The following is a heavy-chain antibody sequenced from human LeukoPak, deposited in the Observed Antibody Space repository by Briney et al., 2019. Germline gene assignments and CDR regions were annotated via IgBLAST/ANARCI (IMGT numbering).Heavy chain of an antibody. D-gene: IGHD5-12*01. J-gene: IGHJ4*02. CDR2: INHSGST. V-gene: IGHV4-34*01. CDR1: GGSFSGYY. CDR3: ARDIVATIDGGY. Sequence: SETLSLTCAVYGGSFSGYYWSWIRQPPGKGLEWIGEINHSGSTNYNPSHKSRVTISVDTSKNQFSLKLSSVTAADTAVYYCARDIVATIDGGYWGQGTLVTVSS.